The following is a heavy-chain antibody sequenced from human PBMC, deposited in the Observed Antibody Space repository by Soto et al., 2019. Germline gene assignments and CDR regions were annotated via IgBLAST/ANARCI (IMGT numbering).Heavy chain of an antibody. D-gene: IGHD3-9*01. J-gene: IGHJ6*02. CDR3: STSYYDILTGYYSYYYYYGMDV. V-gene: IGHV1-24*01. Sequence: ASVKVSCKVSGYTLTELSMHWVRQAPGKGLEWMGGFDPVDGETIYAQKFQGRVTMTEDTSTDTAYMELSSLRSEDTAVYYCSTSYYDILTGYYSYYYYYGMDVWGQGTTVTVSS. CDR2: FDPVDGET. CDR1: GYTLTELS.